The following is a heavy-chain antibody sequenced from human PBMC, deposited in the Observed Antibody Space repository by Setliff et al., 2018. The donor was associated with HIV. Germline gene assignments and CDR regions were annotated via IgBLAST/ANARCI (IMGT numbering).Heavy chain of an antibody. CDR2: ISSSSSTI. D-gene: IGHD2-2*01. V-gene: IGHV3-48*04. CDR1: GFTFRNYK. Sequence: GGSLRLSCAASGFTFRNYKMNWVRQAPGKGLEWVSYISSSSSTIYYADSVKGRFTISRDNAKKSLYLHMHSLRAEDTAVYYCARRAYCSSTTCFDNWGQGTLVTVSS. J-gene: IGHJ4*02. CDR3: ARRAYCSSTTCFDN.